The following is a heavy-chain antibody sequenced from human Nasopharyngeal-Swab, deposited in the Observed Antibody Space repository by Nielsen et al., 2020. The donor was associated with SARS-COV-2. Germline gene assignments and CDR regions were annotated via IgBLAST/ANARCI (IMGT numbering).Heavy chain of an antibody. V-gene: IGHV4-31*02. Sequence: WIRETPGKGLEWIGYIYYSGSTYYNPSLKSRVTISVDTSKNQSSLKLSSVTAADTAVYYCARVSRYYYMDVWGKGTTVTVSS. CDR3: ARVSRYYYMDV. CDR2: IYYSGST. J-gene: IGHJ6*03.